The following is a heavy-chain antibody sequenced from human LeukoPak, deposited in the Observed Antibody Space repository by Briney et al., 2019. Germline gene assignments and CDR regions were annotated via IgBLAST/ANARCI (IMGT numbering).Heavy chain of an antibody. Sequence: PGGSLRLSCAASGLTFSPYAMSWVRQAPGKGLEWVAGTPAGGDTYYADSVKGRFIISRDNSRNTVDLQMNSLRAEDTAVYYCARDDTGTTLFFSYYYYYMDVWGKGTTVTVSS. CDR2: TPAGGDT. J-gene: IGHJ6*03. CDR3: ARDDTGTTLFFSYYYYYMDV. V-gene: IGHV3-23*01. CDR1: GLTFSPYA. D-gene: IGHD1-7*01.